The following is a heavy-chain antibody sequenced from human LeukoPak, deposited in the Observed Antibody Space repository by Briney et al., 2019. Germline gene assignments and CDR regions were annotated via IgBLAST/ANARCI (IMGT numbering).Heavy chain of an antibody. D-gene: IGHD2-15*01. J-gene: IGHJ4*02. V-gene: IGHV3-7*01. CDR3: ARDLTGYCSGGSCYLDY. CDR1: GFTFSSYW. Sequence: GGSLRLSCSASGFTFSSYWMSWVRQAPGKGLEWVANIKQDGSEKYYVDSVKGRFTISRDNAKNSLYLQMNSLRAEDTAVYYCARDLTGYCSGGSCYLDYWGQGTLVTVSS. CDR2: IKQDGSEK.